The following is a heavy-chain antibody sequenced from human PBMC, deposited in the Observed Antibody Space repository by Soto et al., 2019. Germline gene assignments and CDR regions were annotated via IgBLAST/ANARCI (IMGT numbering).Heavy chain of an antibody. CDR2: INPNSGGT. Sequence: GASVKVSCKASGYTFTGYYMHWVRQAPGQGLEWMGWINPNSGGTKYAQKFQGWVTMTRDTSISTAYMELSRLRSDDTAVYYCARGGPKGRLLHRPHDAFDIWGQGTMVTVSS. V-gene: IGHV1-2*04. CDR3: ARGGPKGRLLHRPHDAFDI. J-gene: IGHJ3*02. D-gene: IGHD2-21*01. CDR1: GYTFTGYY.